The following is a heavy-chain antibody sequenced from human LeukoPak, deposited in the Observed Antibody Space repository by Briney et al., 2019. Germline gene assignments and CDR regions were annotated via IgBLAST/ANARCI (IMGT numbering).Heavy chain of an antibody. V-gene: IGHV1-2*02. CDR3: ARAPYYYGSGSLRPNDAFDI. CDR1: GYTFTGYY. CDR2: INPNSGGT. D-gene: IGHD3-10*01. J-gene: IGHJ3*02. Sequence: ASVKVSCKASGYTFTGYYMHWVRQAPGQGLEWMGWINPNSGGTNYAQKFQGRVTMTRDTSISTAYMELSRLRSDDTAAYYCARAPYYYGSGSLRPNDAFDIWGQGTMVTVSS.